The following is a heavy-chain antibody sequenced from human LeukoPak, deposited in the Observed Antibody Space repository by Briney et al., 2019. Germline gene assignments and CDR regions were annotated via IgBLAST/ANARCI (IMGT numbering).Heavy chain of an antibody. CDR1: GGSISSYY. D-gene: IGHD6-19*01. V-gene: IGHV4-59*12. J-gene: IGHJ4*02. CDR3: ARDEYSSGWYIREYFDY. CDR2: IYYSGST. Sequence: PSETLSLTCTVSGGSISSYYWGWIRQPPGKGLEWIGYIYYSGSTSYNPSLKSRVTISVDTSKNQFSLKLSSVTAADTAVYYCARDEYSSGWYIREYFDYWGQGTLVTVSS.